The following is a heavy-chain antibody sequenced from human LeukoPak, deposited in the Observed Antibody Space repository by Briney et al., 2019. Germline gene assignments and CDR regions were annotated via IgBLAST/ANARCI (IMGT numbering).Heavy chain of an antibody. CDR3: AKDERRGGPDDY. J-gene: IGHJ4*02. CDR1: GYTFTSYD. Sequence: VASVKVSCKASGYTFTSYDINWVRQATGQGLEWMGWMNPNSGNTGYAQKFQGRVTMTRNTSISTAYMELNSLRAEDTAAYYCAKDERRGGPDDYWGQGTLVTVSS. CDR2: MNPNSGNT. D-gene: IGHD1-1*01. V-gene: IGHV1-8*01.